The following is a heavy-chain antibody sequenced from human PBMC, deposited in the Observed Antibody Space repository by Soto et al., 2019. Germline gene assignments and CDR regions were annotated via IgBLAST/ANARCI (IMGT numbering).Heavy chain of an antibody. CDR1: GFTFSSYS. Sequence: PGGSLRLSCAASGFTFSSYSMNWVRQAPGKGLEWVAVIWYDGSYKYYADSVKGRFTISRDNSKNTLYLQMNSLKTEDTAVYYCTTDPVTMIVVVPSSGWGQGTLVTVSS. V-gene: IGHV3-33*08. CDR3: TTDPVTMIVVVPSSG. D-gene: IGHD3-22*01. CDR2: IWYDGSYK. J-gene: IGHJ4*02.